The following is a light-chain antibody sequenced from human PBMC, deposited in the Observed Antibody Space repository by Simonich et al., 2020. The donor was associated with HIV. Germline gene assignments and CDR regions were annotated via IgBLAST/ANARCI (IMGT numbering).Light chain of an antibody. CDR2: DAS. CDR3: QQFNSYPYT. Sequence: AIQLTQSPSSLSASVGDRVTINCRASQDISRALAWYPQKPGKAPKILIYDASSLESGVPSRFSGSGSGTDFTLTISSLQPEDFATYYCQQFNSYPYTFGQGTKLEIK. CDR1: QDISRA. V-gene: IGKV1-13*02. J-gene: IGKJ2*01.